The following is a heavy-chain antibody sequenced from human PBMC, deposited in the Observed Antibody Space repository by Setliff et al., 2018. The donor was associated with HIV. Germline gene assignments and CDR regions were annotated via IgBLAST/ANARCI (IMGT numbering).Heavy chain of an antibody. D-gene: IGHD5-12*01. CDR3: ARLFQWMSYSFDI. CDR2: IYSSGNT. J-gene: IGHJ3*02. Sequence: SETLSLTCAVSGYSISNGYYWGWLRQSPGKGLEWIGSIYSSGNTYYSPSLKNRVSMSVDRSRNQFSLKLSSVTAADTAVYYCARLFQWMSYSFDIWGQGTMVTVSS. V-gene: IGHV4-38-2*01. CDR1: GYSISNGYY.